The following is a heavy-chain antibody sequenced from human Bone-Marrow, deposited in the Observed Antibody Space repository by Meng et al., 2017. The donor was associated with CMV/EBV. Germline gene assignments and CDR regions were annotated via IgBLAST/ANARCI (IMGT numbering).Heavy chain of an antibody. J-gene: IGHJ4*02. V-gene: IGHV3-66*02. CDR2: LYSGGSM. D-gene: IGHD2/OR15-2a*01. Sequence: GGSLRLSCAASGLTVSSNYMGWVRQAPGKGLEWVALLYSGGSMYYADSVKGRFTLSRDNSKNTLYLQMTSLTPEDTALYYCARRREYCTTGACQTYFDQWGQGTRVTVSS. CDR3: ARRREYCTTGACQTYFDQ. CDR1: GLTVSSNY.